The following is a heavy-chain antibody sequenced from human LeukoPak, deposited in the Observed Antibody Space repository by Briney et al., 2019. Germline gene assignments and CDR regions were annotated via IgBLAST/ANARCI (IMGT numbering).Heavy chain of an antibody. V-gene: IGHV4-34*01. CDR2: INYSGST. Sequence: SETLSLTCAVYGGSFSGYYWTWIRQSPGKGVEWIGEINYSGSTNYNPSLRSRVIISVDTSTNQFSLRLSSVTAADTAVYYCARVQVTTQIWGQGTLVTVSP. J-gene: IGHJ4*02. CDR3: ARVQVTTQI. D-gene: IGHD3-22*01. CDR1: GGSFSGYY.